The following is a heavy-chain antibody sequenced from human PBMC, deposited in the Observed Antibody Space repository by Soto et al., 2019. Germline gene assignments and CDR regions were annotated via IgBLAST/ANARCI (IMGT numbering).Heavy chain of an antibody. J-gene: IGHJ4*02. CDR2: ISSSSSTI. V-gene: IGHV3-48*02. CDR3: ARVRDYYDSSGYLN. Sequence: GGSLRLSCAASGFTFSSYSMNWVRQAPGKGLEWVSYISSSSSTIYYADSVKGRFTISRDNAKNSLYLQMNSLRDEDTAVYYCARVRDYYDSSGYLNWGQGTLVTVSS. D-gene: IGHD3-22*01. CDR1: GFTFSSYS.